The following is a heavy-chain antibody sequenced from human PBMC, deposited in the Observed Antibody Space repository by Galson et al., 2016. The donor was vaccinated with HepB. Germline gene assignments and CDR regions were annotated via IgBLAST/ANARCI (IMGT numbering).Heavy chain of an antibody. CDR1: GSSFTSYW. CDR3: ARRDHRYGGYGY. V-gene: IGHV5-10-1*01. D-gene: IGHD4-17*01. CDR2: IDPSDSYT. Sequence: QSGAEVKKPGEALRISCKGSGSSFTSYWISWVRQTPAKGLEWMGRIDPSDSYTNYSPSFQGHVTISPYKSISTAYLQWSSPKASDTAMYYCARRDHRYGGYGYWGQGTLVTVSS. J-gene: IGHJ4*02.